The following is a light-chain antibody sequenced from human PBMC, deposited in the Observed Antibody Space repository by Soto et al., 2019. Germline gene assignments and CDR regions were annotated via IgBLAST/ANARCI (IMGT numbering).Light chain of an antibody. J-gene: IGKJ2*01. Sequence: EVVLTQSPGTLSLSPGERATLSCRASQSIVSSSLAWYQQKPGQAPRLVIYGASTRATGIPERFSGSTSGTDFTLTISRLEPEDFAVFYCQHYGSGGYIFGQGTKLEIK. CDR2: GAS. CDR3: QHYGSGGYI. V-gene: IGKV3-20*01. CDR1: QSIVSSS.